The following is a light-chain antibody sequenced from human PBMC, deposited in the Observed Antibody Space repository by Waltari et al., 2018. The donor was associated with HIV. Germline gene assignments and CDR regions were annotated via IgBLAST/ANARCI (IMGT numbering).Light chain of an antibody. Sequence: QSALTQPASVSGSPGQSITISCTGTSSDIGRYTFVSWYQQHPGQATNLRMYDVSNRAPGVSNRFSDSKSADTASLTISGLQSEDEADYNISSYTNSDTRVFGTGTKVTVL. CDR2: DVS. V-gene: IGLV2-14*03. CDR3: SSYTNSDTRV. J-gene: IGLJ1*01. CDR1: SSDIGRYTF.